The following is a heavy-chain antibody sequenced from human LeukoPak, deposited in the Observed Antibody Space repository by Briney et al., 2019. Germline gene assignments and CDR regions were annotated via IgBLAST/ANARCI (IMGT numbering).Heavy chain of an antibody. V-gene: IGHV3-30*18. D-gene: IGHD2/OR15-2a*01. CDR1: GFTFSSYG. Sequence: GGSLRLSCAASGFTFSSYGMHWVRQAPGKGLEWVAVISYDGSNKYYAVSVKVRFTISRDNSKNTLSLQMHNLRAEDTAVHYCAKDQFYHDYWGQGALVTVSS. CDR3: AKDQFYHDY. J-gene: IGHJ4*02. CDR2: ISYDGSNK.